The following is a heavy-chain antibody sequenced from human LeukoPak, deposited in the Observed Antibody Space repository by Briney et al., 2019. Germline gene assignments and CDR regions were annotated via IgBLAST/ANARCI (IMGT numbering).Heavy chain of an antibody. CDR1: GFTFSSYA. J-gene: IGHJ6*03. CDR2: ISGSGGSN. Sequence: GGSLSLSCAASGFTFSSYAMTWVRQAPGKGLEWVSGISGSGGSNTYEDPVKCRFSISRDNDKNSLYVQMNSRRAEDTAVYYCARDPPYSSTYYYYYMDVWGKGTTVTVSS. CDR3: ARDPPYSSTYYYYYMDV. D-gene: IGHD6-19*01. V-gene: IGHV3-23*01.